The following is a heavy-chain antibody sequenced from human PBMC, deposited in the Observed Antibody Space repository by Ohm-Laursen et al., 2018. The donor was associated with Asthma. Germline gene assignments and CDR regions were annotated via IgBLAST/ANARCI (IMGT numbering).Heavy chain of an antibody. J-gene: IGHJ4*02. CDR2: MNPNSGNT. Sequence: ATVKISCKASGYTFTSYDINWVRQATGQGLEWMGWMNPNSGNTGYAQKFQGRVTMTRNTSISTAYMELSSLRSEDTAVYYCARGRSSNYYDSSGSNDYWGQGTLVTVSS. V-gene: IGHV1-8*01. D-gene: IGHD3-22*01. CDR3: ARGRSSNYYDSSGSNDY. CDR1: GYTFTSYD.